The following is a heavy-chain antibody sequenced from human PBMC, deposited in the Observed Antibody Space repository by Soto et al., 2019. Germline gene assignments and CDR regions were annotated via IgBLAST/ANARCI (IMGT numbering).Heavy chain of an antibody. D-gene: IGHD1-26*01. CDR2: ISSSGSTI. J-gene: IGHJ2*01. Sequence: GGSLRLSCAASGFTVSIYEVNWVRQAPGKGLEWVSYISSSGSTIYYADSVKGRFTISRDNAKNSLYLQMNSLRAEDTAVYYCARANSGSYYEIGYFDLWGRGTLVTVSS. CDR1: GFTVSIYE. CDR3: ARANSGSYYEIGYFDL. V-gene: IGHV3-48*03.